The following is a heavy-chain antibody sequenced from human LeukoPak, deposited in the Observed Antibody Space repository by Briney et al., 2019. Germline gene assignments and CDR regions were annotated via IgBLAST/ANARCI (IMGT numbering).Heavy chain of an antibody. V-gene: IGHV3-30*02. CDR2: IRSDTTSK. CDR3: AKDGKGYSSGWYVEYGFDY. Sequence: GGSLRLSCATSGFRFSNYAMHWVRQAPGKGLEWVALIRSDTTSKYYADSAKGRFSISRDNSKNTLYLQMNSLRAEDTAVYYCAKDGKGYSSGWYVEYGFDYWGQGTLVTVSS. D-gene: IGHD6-19*01. J-gene: IGHJ4*02. CDR1: GFRFSNYA.